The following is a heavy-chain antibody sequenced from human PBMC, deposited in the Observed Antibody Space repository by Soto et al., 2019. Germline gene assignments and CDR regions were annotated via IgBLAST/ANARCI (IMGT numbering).Heavy chain of an antibody. D-gene: IGHD2-21*02. J-gene: IGHJ4*02. CDR3: ATWTLPLSWNGLKTAAGKFDY. Sequence: QVHLVESGGGVVRPGTSLRVSCSASEFSFSNYAVHWVRQAPGEGLEWVALISSDGNNKYYPESVRGRFTISRDHSNNTVYLQMHSLIVDDTAVYYCATWTLPLSWNGLKTAAGKFDYWGQGTLVTVSS. CDR1: EFSFSNYA. CDR2: ISSDGNNK. V-gene: IGHV3-30-3*01.